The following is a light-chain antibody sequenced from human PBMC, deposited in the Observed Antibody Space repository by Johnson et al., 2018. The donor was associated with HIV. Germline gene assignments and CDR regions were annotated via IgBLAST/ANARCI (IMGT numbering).Light chain of an antibody. CDR2: DNN. CDR1: SSKIGNNY. V-gene: IGLV1-51*01. J-gene: IGLJ1*01. Sequence: QSVLTQPPSVSAAPGQKVTISCSGISSKIGNNYVSWYQHLPGAAPKLLIYDNNKRPSGIPDRFSVSKSGTSATLGITGLQTGDEADYYCGTWDYTLKTGFFGTGTKVTVL. CDR3: GTWDYTLKTGF.